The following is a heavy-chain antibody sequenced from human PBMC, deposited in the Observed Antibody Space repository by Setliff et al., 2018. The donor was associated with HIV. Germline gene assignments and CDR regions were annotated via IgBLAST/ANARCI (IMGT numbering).Heavy chain of an antibody. Sequence: NPSETLSLTCAVYGGSFSGFYWNWIRQPPGKGLEWIGEINHSGSTNYNPSLKSRVTISVDTSKNQFSLRLSSVIAADTAVYYCARGPPGSSIGWYVGYWGQGTLVTVS. V-gene: IGHV4-34*01. CDR2: INHSGST. D-gene: IGHD6-19*01. J-gene: IGHJ4*02. CDR1: GGSFSGFY. CDR3: ARGPPGSSIGWYVGY.